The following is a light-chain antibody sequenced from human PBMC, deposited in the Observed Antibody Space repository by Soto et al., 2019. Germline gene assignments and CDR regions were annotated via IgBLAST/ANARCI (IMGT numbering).Light chain of an antibody. Sequence: DIQMTQSPSSLSASVGDRVTITCRASQSIASRLNWYQQKPGKAPKLLIYAASTLQSGVPSRFSGSGSGTEFTLTISSLQPEDFATYYCLQHSSYPFTFSQGTRLEIK. CDR3: LQHSSYPFT. V-gene: IGKV1-17*01. CDR1: QSIASR. CDR2: AAS. J-gene: IGKJ5*01.